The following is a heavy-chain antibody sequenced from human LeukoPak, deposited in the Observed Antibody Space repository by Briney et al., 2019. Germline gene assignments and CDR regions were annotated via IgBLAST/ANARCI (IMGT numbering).Heavy chain of an antibody. CDR2: IHPSGML. J-gene: IGHJ4*02. Sequence: SQTLSLTCTVSGASFNSDDQYWNWIRQSPGKGLEWIGSIHPSGMLYNNPSLESRVTMSRDTSKNQFSLNLNSVTAADTAVYFCSRGLDSRKLGYWGQGTLLTVSS. V-gene: IGHV4-31*03. CDR3: SRGLDSRKLGY. CDR1: GASFNSDDQY. D-gene: IGHD3-22*01.